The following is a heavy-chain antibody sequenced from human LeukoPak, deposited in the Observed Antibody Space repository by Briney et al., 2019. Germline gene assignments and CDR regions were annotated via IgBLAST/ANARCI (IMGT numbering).Heavy chain of an antibody. CDR1: GYTLSSCG. D-gene: IGHD2-21*02. J-gene: IGHJ3*02. Sequence: GGCLRLSCAASGYTLSSCGENWVRQAPGKGLEWVGRINSKTDGGTTDYAAPVKGRFTISRDDSKNTLYLQMNSLKTEDTAVYYCTTDAYCGGDCYLLAFDIWGQGTMVTVSS. CDR2: INSKTDGGTT. V-gene: IGHV3-15*07. CDR3: TTDAYCGGDCYLLAFDI.